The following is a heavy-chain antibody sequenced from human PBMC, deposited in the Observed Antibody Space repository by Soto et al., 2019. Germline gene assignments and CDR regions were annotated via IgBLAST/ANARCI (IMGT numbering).Heavy chain of an antibody. CDR1: GESCSNHY. V-gene: IGHV4-34*01. J-gene: IGHJ6*02. D-gene: IGHD3-22*01. CDR2: INYSGST. Sequence: SNTLSLTCAVYGESCSNHYWTWIRQSPGKGLEWVGEINYSGSTRYNWSLGSRVTISVDTSKNQFSLMVTSVTAEDTAVYYCARGVVYREVGLAYGMDVWGQGTTVTVSS. CDR3: ARGVVYREVGLAYGMDV.